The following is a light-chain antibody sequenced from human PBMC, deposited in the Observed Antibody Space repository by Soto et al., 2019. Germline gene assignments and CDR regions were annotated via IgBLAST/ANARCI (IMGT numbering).Light chain of an antibody. CDR2: DVS. Sequence: ENVLTQSPGTLSLSPGQMATLTCRASLPVRDNFLAWYQQKPGQTPRVLIYDVSTRATGVPDRFSGSASATDFTLTTPSLEPGDSAVYFGHQYHSSPTFGQGTKVEIK. CDR1: LPVRDNF. CDR3: HQYHSSPT. J-gene: IGKJ1*01. V-gene: IGKV3-20*01.